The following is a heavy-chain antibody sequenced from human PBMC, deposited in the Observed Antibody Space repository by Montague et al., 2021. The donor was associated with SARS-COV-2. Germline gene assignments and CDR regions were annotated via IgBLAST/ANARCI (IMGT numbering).Heavy chain of an antibody. Sequence: TLSLTCTVSGGSISSGGYDWSWIRKHPGKGLEWIGYIYHTGSTHYXXXLKSRVTISKETSKNHFSLNLSSVTAADSAVYYCARDSGYYDSSGYSYDAFDIWGQGTKVTVSS. J-gene: IGHJ3*02. CDR3: ARDSGYYDSSGYSYDAFDI. V-gene: IGHV4-31*03. D-gene: IGHD3-22*01. CDR1: GGSISSGGYD. CDR2: IYHTGST.